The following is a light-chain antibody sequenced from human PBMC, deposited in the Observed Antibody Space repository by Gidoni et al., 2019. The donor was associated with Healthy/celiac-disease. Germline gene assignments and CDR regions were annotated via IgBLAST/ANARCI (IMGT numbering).Light chain of an antibody. CDR3: AAWDDSLNGVV. Sequence: QSVLTQPPSASGTPGQRVTISWSGSSSNIGSNTVNWYQQLPGTAPKLLIYSNNQRPSGVPDRFSGSKSGTAASLASSGLQSEEEADYYCAAWDDSLNGVVFGGGTKLTVL. V-gene: IGLV1-44*01. CDR2: SNN. J-gene: IGLJ2*01. CDR1: SSNIGSNT.